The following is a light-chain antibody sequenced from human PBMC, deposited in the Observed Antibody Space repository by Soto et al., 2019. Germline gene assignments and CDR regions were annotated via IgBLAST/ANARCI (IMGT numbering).Light chain of an antibody. CDR2: GAS. J-gene: IGKJ1*01. CDR1: QSVSSY. CDR3: QQYGSSPRT. V-gene: IGKV3-20*01. Sequence: EIVLTQSRATLSLSPGETATLSFRASQSVSSYLAWYQQKPGQAPRLLIYGASSRATGIPDRFSGSGSGTDFTLTISRLEPEDFAVYYCQQYGSSPRTFGQGTKVDIK.